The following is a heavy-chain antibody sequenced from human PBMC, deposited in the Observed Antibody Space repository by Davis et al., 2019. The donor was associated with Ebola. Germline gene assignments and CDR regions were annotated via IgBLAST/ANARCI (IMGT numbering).Heavy chain of an antibody. J-gene: IGHJ4*02. CDR3: WVAATPFDY. V-gene: IGHV1-2*06. D-gene: IGHD2-15*01. Sequence: SETVSHKPSGYTFTRYYMHWLQQAPGQGSEWMGRSNPYSGVTDYQQKSQGRVTITRDTSISTAFMELSSLGSDDTAVYYCWVAATPFDYWGQGTLVTVSS. CDR1: GYTFTRYY. CDR2: SNPYSGVT.